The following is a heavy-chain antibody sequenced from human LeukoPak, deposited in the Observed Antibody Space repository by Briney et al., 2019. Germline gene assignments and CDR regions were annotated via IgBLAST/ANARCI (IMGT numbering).Heavy chain of an antibody. CDR2: IIPIFGTA. V-gene: IGHV1-69*06. CDR3: ARDLIWFEIDY. J-gene: IGHJ4*02. CDR1: GGTFSSYA. D-gene: IGHD3-10*01. Sequence: ASVKVSCKASGGTFSSYAISWVRQAPGQGLEWMGGIIPIFGTANYAQKFQGRVTITADKSTSTAYMELSRLRSDDTAVYYCARDLIWFEIDYWGQGTLVTVSS.